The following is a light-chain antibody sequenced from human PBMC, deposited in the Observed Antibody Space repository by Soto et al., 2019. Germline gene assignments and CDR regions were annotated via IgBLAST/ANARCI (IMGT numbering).Light chain of an antibody. Sequence: HSALTQPASVSGFPGQSITISCTGTSKDVGGYNYVSWYQKHPGKAPKLKIYDVNKRPSGVSNRFSGSKSGNTASLTISGLQAEDEADYYCSSYSNTSTLYVFGTGTKLTVL. CDR1: SKDVGGYNY. V-gene: IGLV2-14*01. J-gene: IGLJ1*01. CDR3: SSYSNTSTLYV. CDR2: DVN.